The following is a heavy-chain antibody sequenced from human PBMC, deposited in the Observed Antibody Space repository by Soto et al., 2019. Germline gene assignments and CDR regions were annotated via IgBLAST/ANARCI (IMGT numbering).Heavy chain of an antibody. D-gene: IGHD6-6*01. CDR2: IDSDGSST. J-gene: IGHJ6*02. V-gene: IGHV3-74*01. Sequence: EVQLVESGGGLVQPGGSLRLSCAASGFTFSSYWMHWVRQAPGEGLVWVSRIDSDGSSTTYADSVKGRFTISRDNAKNTLYLQMNSLRAEDTAVYYCARYSRSSAGYYFGMDVWGQGTTVTVSS. CDR1: GFTFSSYW. CDR3: ARYSRSSAGYYFGMDV.